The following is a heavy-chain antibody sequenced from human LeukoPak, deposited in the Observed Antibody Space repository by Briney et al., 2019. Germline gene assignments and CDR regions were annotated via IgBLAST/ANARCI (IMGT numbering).Heavy chain of an antibody. CDR3: AKEEEYYYGSGSFDAFDI. D-gene: IGHD3-10*01. V-gene: IGHV3-53*01. CDR1: GFTFSSNY. CDR2: IYSGGST. Sequence: GGSLRLSCAASGFTFSSNYMSWVRQAPGKGLEWVSVIYSGGSTYYADSVKGRFTISRDNSKNTLYLQMNSLRAEDTAVYYCAKEEEYYYGSGSFDAFDIWGQGTMVTVSS. J-gene: IGHJ3*02.